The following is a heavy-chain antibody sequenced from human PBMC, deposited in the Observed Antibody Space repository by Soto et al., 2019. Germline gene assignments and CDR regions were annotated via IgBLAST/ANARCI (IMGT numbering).Heavy chain of an antibody. CDR1: RFTFGDYA. CDR2: IRSKAYGGTT. J-gene: IGHJ6*02. CDR3: TRDAGYCSSTSCYSYYGMDV. Sequence: PGGSLRLSCTASRFTFGDYAMSWFRQAPGKGLEWVGFIRSKAYGGTTEYAASVKGRFTISRDDSKSIAYLQMNSLKTEDTAVYYCTRDAGYCSSTSCYSYYGMDVWGQGTTVTVSS. D-gene: IGHD2-2*01. V-gene: IGHV3-49*03.